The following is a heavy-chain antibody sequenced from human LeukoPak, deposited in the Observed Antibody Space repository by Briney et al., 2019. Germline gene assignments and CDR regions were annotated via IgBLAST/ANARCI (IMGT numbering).Heavy chain of an antibody. V-gene: IGHV3-23*01. D-gene: IGHD2-21*02. J-gene: IGHJ4*02. CDR1: GFTVSSNY. Sequence: GGSLRLSCEASGFTVSSNYMSWVRQAPGKGLEWVSAISGSDGSTYYADSVKGRFTISRDNSKNTLYLQMNSLRGEDTAVYYCAKDHSFIVVVTALDYWGQGTLVTVSS. CDR2: ISGSDGST. CDR3: AKDHSFIVVVTALDY.